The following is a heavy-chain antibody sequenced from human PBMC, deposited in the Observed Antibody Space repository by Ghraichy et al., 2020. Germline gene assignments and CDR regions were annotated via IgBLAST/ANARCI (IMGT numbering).Heavy chain of an antibody. Sequence: ASVKVSCKASGYTFTSYGISWVRQAPGQGLEWMGWIRAYNGNTKYAQKLQGRVTMTTDTSTSTAYMELRSLRSDDTAVYYCARERHYYDSSGLYSPNYYYGMDVWGQGTTVTVSS. J-gene: IGHJ6*02. V-gene: IGHV1-18*01. CDR3: ARERHYYDSSGLYSPNYYYGMDV. CDR1: GYTFTSYG. D-gene: IGHD3-22*01. CDR2: IRAYNGNT.